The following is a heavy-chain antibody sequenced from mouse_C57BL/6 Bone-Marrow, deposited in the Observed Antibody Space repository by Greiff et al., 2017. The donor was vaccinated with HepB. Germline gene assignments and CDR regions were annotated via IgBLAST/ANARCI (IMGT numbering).Heavy chain of an antibody. Sequence: QVQLQQSGAELARPGASVKLSCKASGYTFTSYGISWVKQRTGQGLEWIGEIYPRSGNTYYNEKFKGKATLTADKSSSTAYMELRSLTSEDSAVYFCARTIYYDYGPWFADWGQGTLVTVSA. CDR1: GYTFTSYG. CDR2: IYPRSGNT. V-gene: IGHV1-81*01. D-gene: IGHD2-4*01. J-gene: IGHJ3*01. CDR3: ARTIYYDYGPWFAD.